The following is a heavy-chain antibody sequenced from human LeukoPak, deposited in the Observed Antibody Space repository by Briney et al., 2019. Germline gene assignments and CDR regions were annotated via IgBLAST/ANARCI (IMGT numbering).Heavy chain of an antibody. CDR1: GGTFSSYA. Sequence: SVKVSCKASGGTFSSYAISWVRQAPGQGLEWMGGIIPIFGTANYAQKFQGRVTITADKSTSTAYMELSSLRSEDTVVYYCARDWWAGTTQYAFDIWGQGTMVTVSS. CDR2: IIPIFGTA. J-gene: IGHJ3*02. V-gene: IGHV1-69*06. D-gene: IGHD6-19*01. CDR3: ARDWWAGTTQYAFDI.